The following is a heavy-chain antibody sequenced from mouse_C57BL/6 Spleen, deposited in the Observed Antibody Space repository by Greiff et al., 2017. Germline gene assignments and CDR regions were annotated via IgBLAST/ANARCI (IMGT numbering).Heavy chain of an antibody. J-gene: IGHJ2*01. V-gene: IGHV1-64*01. CDR2: IHPNSGST. CDR3: ANNCYGSSYEDYFDY. D-gene: IGHD1-1*01. CDR1: GYTFTSYW. Sequence: QVQLQQPGAELVKPGASVKLSCKASGYTFTSYWMHWVKQRPGQGLEWIGMIHPNSGSTNYNEKFKSKATLTVDTSSSTAYMQLSSLTSEDSAVYYYANNCYGSSYEDYFDYWGQGTTLTVSS.